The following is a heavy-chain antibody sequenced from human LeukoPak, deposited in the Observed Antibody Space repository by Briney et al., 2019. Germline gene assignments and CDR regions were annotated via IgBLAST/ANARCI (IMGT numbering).Heavy chain of an antibody. J-gene: IGHJ6*02. V-gene: IGHV3-30*04. D-gene: IGHD6-19*01. CDR2: ISYDGSSK. Sequence: GGSLRLSCAASGFTFSSYAMHWVRQAPGKGLEWVSVISYDGSSKYYADSVKGRFTISRDNSKNTLYLQMNSLRAEDTAVYYCARDVGGQWLTQGYYYYGMDVWGQGTTVTVSS. CDR3: ARDVGGQWLTQGYYYYGMDV. CDR1: GFTFSSYA.